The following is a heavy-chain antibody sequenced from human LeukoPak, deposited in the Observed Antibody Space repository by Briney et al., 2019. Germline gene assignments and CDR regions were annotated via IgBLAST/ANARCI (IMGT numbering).Heavy chain of an antibody. CDR2: IIPIFGTA. Sequence: ASVKVSCKASGGTFSSYAISWVRQAPGQGLEWMGGIIPIFGTANYAQKFQGRVTITTDESTSTAYMELSSLRSEDTAVYYCARGGSSGYSYGEEDYWGQGTLVTVSS. D-gene: IGHD5-18*01. CDR3: ARGGSSGYSYGEEDY. V-gene: IGHV1-69*05. J-gene: IGHJ4*02. CDR1: GGTFSSYA.